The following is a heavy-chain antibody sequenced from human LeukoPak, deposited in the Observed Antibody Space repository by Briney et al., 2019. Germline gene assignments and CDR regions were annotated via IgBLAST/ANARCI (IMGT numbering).Heavy chain of an antibody. J-gene: IGHJ4*02. CDR1: GFSFDDYA. Sequence: GRSLRLSCAASGFSFDDYAMHWVRQAPGKGLEWVSGISWNGGSIGYADSVKGRFTISRDNAKNSLYLQMNSLRADDTALYYCAKGRGSSRYGRLDYWGQGTLVTVSS. CDR3: AKGRGSSRYGRLDY. V-gene: IGHV3-9*01. CDR2: ISWNGGSI. D-gene: IGHD6-13*01.